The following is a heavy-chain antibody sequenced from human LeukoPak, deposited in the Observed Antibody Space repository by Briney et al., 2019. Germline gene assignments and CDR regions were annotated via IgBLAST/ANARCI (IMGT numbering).Heavy chain of an antibody. CDR2: NYSGGST. CDR3: ARDPSRGDLNYFDY. V-gene: IGHV3-66*01. Sequence: GGSLRLSCAASGFTLSSNYMSWVRQAPGKGLEWVSLNYSGGSTYYADNVKGRFTISRDNSKNTLYLQMNSLRAEDTAVYYCARDPSRGDLNYFDYWGQGTLVTVSS. J-gene: IGHJ4*02. D-gene: IGHD1-26*01. CDR1: GFTLSSNY.